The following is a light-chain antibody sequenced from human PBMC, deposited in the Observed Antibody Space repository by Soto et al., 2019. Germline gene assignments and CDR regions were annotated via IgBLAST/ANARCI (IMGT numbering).Light chain of an antibody. J-gene: IGLJ1*01. Sequence: QSVLTKPPSASGIPGQRVTISCSGSSSNIGSNTVNWYQQLPGTAPKLLIYSNNQRPSGVPDRFSGSKSGTSASLAISGLQSEDEADYYCAAWDDSLNGFYVFGTGTKVTVL. V-gene: IGLV1-44*01. CDR2: SNN. CDR3: AAWDDSLNGFYV. CDR1: SSNIGSNT.